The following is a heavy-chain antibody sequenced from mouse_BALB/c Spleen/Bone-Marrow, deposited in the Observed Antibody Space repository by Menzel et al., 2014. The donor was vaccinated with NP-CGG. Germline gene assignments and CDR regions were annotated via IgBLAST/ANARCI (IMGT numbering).Heavy chain of an antibody. CDR1: GYTSTVYW. CDR3: ALTTATPFAY. D-gene: IGHD1-2*01. V-gene: IGHV1-7*01. CDR2: INPSTAYT. Sequence: VQLQQSGAELAKPGASVKMSCKASGYTSTVYWIHWVKQRPGQGLEWIGYINPSTAYTEYNQKFKDKATLTADKSSTTAYMQLSSLTSEDSAVYYCALTTATPFAYWGQGTLVTVS. J-gene: IGHJ3*01.